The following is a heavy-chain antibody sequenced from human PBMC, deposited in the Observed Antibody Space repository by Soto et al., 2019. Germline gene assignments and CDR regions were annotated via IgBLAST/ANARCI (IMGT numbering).Heavy chain of an antibody. V-gene: IGHV1-18*01. CDR3: ARERGYSGYDLHFFGGENYYYYYGMDV. CDR1: GYTFTSYG. D-gene: IGHD5-12*01. CDR2: ISAYNGNT. J-gene: IGHJ6*02. Sequence: GASVKVSSKASGYTFTSYGISWVRQAPGQGLEWMGWISAYNGNTNYAQKLQGRVTMTTDTSTSTAYMELRSLRSDDTAVYYCARERGYSGYDLHFFGGENYYYYYGMDVWGQGTTVTVSS.